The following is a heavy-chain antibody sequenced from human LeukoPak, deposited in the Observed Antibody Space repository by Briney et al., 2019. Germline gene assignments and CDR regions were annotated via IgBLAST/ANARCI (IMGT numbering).Heavy chain of an antibody. CDR2: ISGNGGST. V-gene: IGHV3-64*01. D-gene: IGHD3-22*01. J-gene: IGHJ4*02. CDR3: ARSGLDSSGYYFDY. CDR1: GFNFNTYG. Sequence: GGSLRLSCAASGFNFNTYGMHWVRQAPGKGLEYVSAISGNGGSTYYANSVKGRFTISRDNSKNTLFLQMGRLRAEDMAVYYCARSGLDSSGYYFDYWGQGTLVTVSS.